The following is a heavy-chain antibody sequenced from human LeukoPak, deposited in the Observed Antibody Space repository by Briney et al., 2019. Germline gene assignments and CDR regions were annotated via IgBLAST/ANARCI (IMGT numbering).Heavy chain of an antibody. Sequence: PSETLSLTCAVYGGSFSGYYWSWIRQPPGKGLEWIGEINHSGSTNYNPSLKSRVTISVDTSKNQFSLKLRSVTAADTAVYYGARVGRINTMVRGVKRGNFDYWGQGTLVTVSS. CDR2: INHSGST. CDR3: ARVGRINTMVRGVKRGNFDY. J-gene: IGHJ4*02. CDR1: GGSFSGYY. D-gene: IGHD3-10*01. V-gene: IGHV4-34*01.